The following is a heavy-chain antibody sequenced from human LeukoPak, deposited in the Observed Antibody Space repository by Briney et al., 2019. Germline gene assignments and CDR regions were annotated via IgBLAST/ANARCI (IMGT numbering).Heavy chain of an antibody. CDR2: ISSSNNYI. V-gene: IGHV3-21*04. J-gene: IGHJ6*02. D-gene: IGHD3-10*01. Sequence: PGGSLRLSCAASGFTFSNYNMNWVRQAPGKGLEWVSSISSSNNYIYYADSVKGRFTISRDNAKNSLYLQMNSLRAEDTAVYYCAKGPYGLGIYYGMDVWGQGTTVTV. CDR3: AKGPYGLGIYYGMDV. CDR1: GFTFSNYN.